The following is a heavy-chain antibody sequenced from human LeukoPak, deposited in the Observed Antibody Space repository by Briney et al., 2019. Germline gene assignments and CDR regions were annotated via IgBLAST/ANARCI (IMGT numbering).Heavy chain of an antibody. CDR1: GFTFSNAW. D-gene: IGHD2-2*01. CDR3: TTDIVVVPAADY. CDR2: IKSKTDGGTT. V-gene: IGHV3-15*01. Sequence: GGSLRLSCAASGFTFSNAWMSWVRQAPGKGLEWVGRIKSKTDGGTTDYAAPVKGRFTISRDDSKNTLYVQMNSLKTEDTAVYYCTTDIVVVPAADYWGQGTLVTVSS. J-gene: IGHJ4*02.